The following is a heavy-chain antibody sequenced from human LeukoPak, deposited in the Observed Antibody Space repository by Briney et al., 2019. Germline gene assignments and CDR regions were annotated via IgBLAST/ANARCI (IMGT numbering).Heavy chain of an antibody. Sequence: ASVKVSCKASGYTFNGYYIHWVRQAPGQGLEWMGWINPNNGGTNYAQKFQGRVTMTRDTSISTAYMELSTLRFDDTAVYCCATPGGDSSGYSYDYWGQGTLVTVSS. CDR2: INPNNGGT. CDR3: ATPGGDSSGYSYDY. CDR1: GYTFNGYY. V-gene: IGHV1-2*02. J-gene: IGHJ4*02. D-gene: IGHD3-22*01.